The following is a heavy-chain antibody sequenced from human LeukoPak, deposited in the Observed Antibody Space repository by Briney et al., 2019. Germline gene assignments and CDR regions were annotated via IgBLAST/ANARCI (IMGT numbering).Heavy chain of an antibody. CDR2: ISYDGSNK. CDR1: GFTFSSYG. CDR3: TTEQDTGTYGGTFDI. D-gene: IGHD1-26*01. V-gene: IGHV3-30*03. J-gene: IGHJ3*02. Sequence: PGGSLRLSCAASGFTFSSYGMHWVRQAPGKGLEWVAVISYDGSNKYYADSVKGRFTISRDNSKNTLYLQMNSLKTEDTAVYYCTTEQDTGTYGGTFDIWGQGTMVAVSS.